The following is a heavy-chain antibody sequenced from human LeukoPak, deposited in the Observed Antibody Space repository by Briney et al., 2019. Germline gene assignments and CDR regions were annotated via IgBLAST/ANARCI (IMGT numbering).Heavy chain of an antibody. CDR2: ISGTSNTI. Sequence: PGGSLRLSCAASGFTFSSYWMSWVRQAPGKGLEWASYISGTSNTIYYDDSVKGRFTVSRDNAKNSLYLRMNSLRAEDTARYYCARDLGSYSSGWYMGFDYWGQGTLVTVSS. CDR1: GFTFSSYW. J-gene: IGHJ4*02. V-gene: IGHV3-48*01. D-gene: IGHD6-19*01. CDR3: ARDLGSYSSGWYMGFDY.